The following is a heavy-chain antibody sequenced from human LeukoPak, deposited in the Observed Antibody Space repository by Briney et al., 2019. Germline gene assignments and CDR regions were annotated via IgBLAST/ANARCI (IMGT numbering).Heavy chain of an antibody. V-gene: IGHV4-39*01. CDR3: ARASGDYLWRTFDI. J-gene: IGHJ3*02. CDR1: GGSISSSSYY. D-gene: IGHD4-17*01. Sequence: SETLSLTCTVSGGSISSSSYYWGWIRQPPGKGLEWIGSIYYSGSTYYNPSLKSRVTISVDTSKNQFSLNLSSVTAADTAVYYCARASGDYLWRTFDIWGQGTMVTVSS. CDR2: IYYSGST.